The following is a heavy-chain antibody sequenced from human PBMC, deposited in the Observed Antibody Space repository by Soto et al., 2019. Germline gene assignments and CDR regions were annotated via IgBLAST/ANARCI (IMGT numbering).Heavy chain of an antibody. V-gene: IGHV4-30-4*01. CDR3: ARVERITMIVL. J-gene: IGHJ4*02. D-gene: IGHD3-22*01. Sequence: PSETLSLTCTVSGGSISSGDYYWSWIRQPPGKGLEWIGYIYYSGSTYYNPSLKSRVTISVDTSKNQFSLKLSSVTAADTAVYYCARVERITMIVLWGQAPLVTVPQ. CDR1: GGSISSGDYY. CDR2: IYYSGST.